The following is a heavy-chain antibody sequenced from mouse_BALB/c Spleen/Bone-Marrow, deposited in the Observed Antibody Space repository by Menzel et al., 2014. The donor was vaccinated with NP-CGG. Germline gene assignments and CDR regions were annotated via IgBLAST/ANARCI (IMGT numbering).Heavy chain of an antibody. Sequence: EVNVVESGGGLVQPGGSRKLSCAASGFTFSSFGMHWVRQAPEKGLEWVAYISSGSSTIYYADTVKGRFTISRDNPKNTLFLQMTSLRSEDTAMYYCAIEGYYDYWGQGTTLTVSS. D-gene: IGHD2-3*01. V-gene: IGHV5-17*02. CDR3: AIEGYYDY. CDR2: ISSGSSTI. J-gene: IGHJ2*01. CDR1: GFTFSSFG.